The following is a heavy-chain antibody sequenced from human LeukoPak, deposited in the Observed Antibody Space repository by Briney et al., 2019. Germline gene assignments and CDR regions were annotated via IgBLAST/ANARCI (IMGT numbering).Heavy chain of an antibody. CDR1: GGSISSSNW. J-gene: IGHJ6*02. Sequence: PSGTLSLTCAVSGGSISSSNWWSWVRQPPGKGLEWIGEIYHSGSTNYNPSLKSRVTISVDKSKNQFSLKLSSVTAADTAVYYCARMYYYDSSGLFYYYGMDVWGQGTTVTVSS. V-gene: IGHV4-4*02. CDR2: IYHSGST. D-gene: IGHD3-22*01. CDR3: ARMYYYDSSGLFYYYGMDV.